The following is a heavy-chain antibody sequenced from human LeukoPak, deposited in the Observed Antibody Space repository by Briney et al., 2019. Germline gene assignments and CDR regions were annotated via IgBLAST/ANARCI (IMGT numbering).Heavy chain of an antibody. CDR3: ARDLLERYDILTGYSPQYYYYGMDV. J-gene: IGHJ6*02. CDR1: GGTFSSYA. Sequence: SVKVSCKASGGTFSSYAISWVRQAPGQGLEWMGGIIPIFGTANYAQKFQGRVTITADESTSTAYMELSSLRSEDTAVYYCARDLLERYDILTGYSPQYYYYGMDVWGQGTTVTVSS. V-gene: IGHV1-69*13. CDR2: IIPIFGTA. D-gene: IGHD3-9*01.